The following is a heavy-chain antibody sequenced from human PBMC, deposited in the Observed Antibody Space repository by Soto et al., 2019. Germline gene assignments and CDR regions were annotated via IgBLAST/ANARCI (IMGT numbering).Heavy chain of an antibody. CDR1: GFTFSDFY. CDR2: ISSSGTTT. J-gene: IGHJ4*02. Sequence: QVQLVESGGGLVKPGGSLRLSCAASGFTFSDFYMSWIRQAPGKGLEWISYISSSGTTTYYTDSVKGRFTISRDNAKNSRYLQMNTLRDEGAAVYYCARIWGGGGYALIYWGEGTLVTVSS. CDR3: ARIWGGGGYALIY. D-gene: IGHD2-8*01. V-gene: IGHV3-11*01.